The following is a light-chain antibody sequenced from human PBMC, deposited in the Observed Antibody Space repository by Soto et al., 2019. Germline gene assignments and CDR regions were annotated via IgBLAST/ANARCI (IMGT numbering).Light chain of an antibody. CDR1: QSVSSY. J-gene: IGKJ4*01. CDR3: QQRSNLGLT. Sequence: EIVLTQSPATLSLSPGERATLSCRASQSVSSYLAWYQQKPGQAPRLLIYDASNRATGIPARFSGSGSGTDSTLTISSLEPEDFAVYDCQQRSNLGLTFGGGTKVEIK. V-gene: IGKV3-11*01. CDR2: DAS.